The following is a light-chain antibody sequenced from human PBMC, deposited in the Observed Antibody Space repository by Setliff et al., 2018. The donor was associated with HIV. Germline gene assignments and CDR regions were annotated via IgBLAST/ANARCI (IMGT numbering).Light chain of an antibody. CDR2: QAS. CDR1: SGDVGRYNL. J-gene: IGLJ1*01. V-gene: IGLV2-23*01. Sequence: QSVLTQPASVSGSPGQAITISCTGTSGDVGRYNLVSWYQQQPGKPPKLMIYQASKRPSGVSNRFSGSQSGNTASLTISGPQAEDEADYYCCSNTGSNTYVFGTGPKVTVL. CDR3: CSNTGSNTYV.